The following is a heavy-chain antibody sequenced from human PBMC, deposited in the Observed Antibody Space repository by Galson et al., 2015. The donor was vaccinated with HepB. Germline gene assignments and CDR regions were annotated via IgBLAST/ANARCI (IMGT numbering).Heavy chain of an antibody. CDR2: AYHSGGT. Sequence: SETLSLTCAVSGDSISNDRWWSWVRQTPGEGPEWIGEAYHSGGTNYRPSLKSRVTISVDKSKNQFSLKLTSVTAADTAVYYCARAKEGRGYFDYWGQGALVTVSS. J-gene: IGHJ4*02. V-gene: IGHV4-4*02. D-gene: IGHD3-10*01. CDR1: GDSISNDRW. CDR3: ARAKEGRGYFDY.